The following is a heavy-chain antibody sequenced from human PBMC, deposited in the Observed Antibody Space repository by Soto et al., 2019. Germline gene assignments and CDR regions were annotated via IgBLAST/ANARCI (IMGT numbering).Heavy chain of an antibody. J-gene: IGHJ4*02. Sequence: GGSLRLSCAASGFTFSGYDMHWVRQSPGKGLEWVAVISYDGSNKYYADSVKGRFTISRDNSKNTLYLQMNSLRAEDTAVYYCAKDPFDKILQSAYYFDYWGQGTLVTVSS. CDR2: ISYDGSNK. V-gene: IGHV3-30*18. CDR3: AKDPFDKILQSAYYFDY. D-gene: IGHD3-9*01. CDR1: GFTFSGYD.